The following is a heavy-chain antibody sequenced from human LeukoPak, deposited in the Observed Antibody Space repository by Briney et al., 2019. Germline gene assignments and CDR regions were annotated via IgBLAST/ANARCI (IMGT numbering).Heavy chain of an antibody. CDR2: ISYDGSNI. CDR3: AKDARYFDY. Sequence: GGSLRLSCAAPGFTFISYGMHWVRQAPGKGLEWVAIISYDGSNIYYADSVKGRFTISRDNSKNTLYLQMNSLRAEDTAVYYCAKDARYFDYWGQGTLVTVSS. CDR1: GFTFISYG. J-gene: IGHJ4*02. V-gene: IGHV3-30*18.